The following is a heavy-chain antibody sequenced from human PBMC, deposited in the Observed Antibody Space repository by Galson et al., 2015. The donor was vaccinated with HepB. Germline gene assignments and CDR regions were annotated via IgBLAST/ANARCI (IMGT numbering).Heavy chain of an antibody. CDR1: GFTFSSYC. D-gene: IGHD1-14*01. J-gene: IGHJ4*02. CDR2: ISSNGSYT. CDR3: ARAREPGGNFDY. V-gene: IGHV3-74*01. Sequence: SLRLSCAASGFTFSSYCMHWVRQAPGKGLEWVSHISSNGSYTTYADSVKGRFTISRDNAKNTLYLQMNSLRAEDAAVYYCARAREPGGNFDYWGQGTLVTVSS.